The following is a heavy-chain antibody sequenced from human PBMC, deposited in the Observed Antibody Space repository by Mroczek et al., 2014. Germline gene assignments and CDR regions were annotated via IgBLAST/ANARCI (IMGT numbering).Heavy chain of an antibody. V-gene: IGHV5-51*03. CDR2: IYPGDSDT. CDR1: GYSFTSYW. CDR3: ARLARGGYYGSGSYTQHFDY. J-gene: IGHJ4*02. D-gene: IGHD3-10*01. Sequence: VQLVESGAEVKKPGESLKISCKGSGYSFTSYWIGWVRQMPGKGLEWMGIIYPGDSDTRYSPSFQGQVTISADKSISTAYLQWSSLKASDTAMYYCARLARGGYYGSGSYTQHFDYWGQGTLVTVSS.